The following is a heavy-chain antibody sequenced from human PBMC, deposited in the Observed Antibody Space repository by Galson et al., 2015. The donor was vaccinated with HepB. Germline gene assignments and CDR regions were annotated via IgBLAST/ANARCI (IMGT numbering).Heavy chain of an antibody. Sequence: QSGAEVKKPGESLKISCKGSGYSFTSYWIGWVRQMPGKGLEWMGIIYPGDSDTRYSPSFQGQVTISADKSISTAYLQWSSLKASDTAMYYCARSVVPAAIWGGATPYYFDYWGQGTLVTVSS. J-gene: IGHJ4*02. D-gene: IGHD2-2*02. V-gene: IGHV5-51*01. CDR3: ARSVVPAAIWGGATPYYFDY. CDR1: GYSFTSYW. CDR2: IYPGDSDT.